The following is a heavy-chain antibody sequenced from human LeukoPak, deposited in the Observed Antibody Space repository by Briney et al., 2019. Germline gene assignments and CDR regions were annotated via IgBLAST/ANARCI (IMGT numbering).Heavy chain of an antibody. Sequence: SCKASGGTFSSYGMHWVRQAPGKGLEWVAFIRYDGSNKYYADSVKGRFTISRDNSKNTLYLQMNSLRAEDTAVYYCAKVKGQWLVLHYFDYWGQGTLVTVSS. D-gene: IGHD6-19*01. CDR1: GGTFSSYG. V-gene: IGHV3-30*02. J-gene: IGHJ4*02. CDR3: AKVKGQWLVLHYFDY. CDR2: IRYDGSNK.